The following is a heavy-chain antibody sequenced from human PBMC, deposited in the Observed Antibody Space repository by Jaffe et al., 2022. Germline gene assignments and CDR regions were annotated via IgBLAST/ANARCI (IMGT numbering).Heavy chain of an antibody. V-gene: IGHV1-69*01. CDR3: ASIYPDVLLWFRELFYFDY. CDR2: IIPIFGTA. D-gene: IGHD3-10*01. J-gene: IGHJ4*02. CDR1: GGTFSSYA. Sequence: QVQLVQSGAEVKKPGSSVKVSCKASGGTFSSYAISWVRQAPGQGLEWMGGIIPIFGTANYAQKFQGRVTITADESTSTAYMELSSLRSEDTAVYYCASIYPDVLLWFRELFYFDYWGQGTLVTVSS.